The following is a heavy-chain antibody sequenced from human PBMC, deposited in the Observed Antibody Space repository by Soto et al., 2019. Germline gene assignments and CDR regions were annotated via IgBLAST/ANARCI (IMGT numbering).Heavy chain of an antibody. D-gene: IGHD3-10*01. CDR1: GFTVSSNY. V-gene: IGHV3-53*02. J-gene: IGHJ2*01. CDR2: IYSGGST. CDR3: ARNPGGFGERRFGEFDL. Sequence: EVQLVETGGGLIQPGGSLRLSCAASGFTVSSNYMSWVRQAPGKGLEWVSAIYSGGSTYYADSVKGRFTISRDNSKNTLYLQMNRLRAEDTAVYYCARNPGGFGERRFGEFDLWGRGTLVTVSS.